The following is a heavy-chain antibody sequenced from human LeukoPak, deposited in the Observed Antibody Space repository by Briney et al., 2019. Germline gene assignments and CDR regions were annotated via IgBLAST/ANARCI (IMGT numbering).Heavy chain of an antibody. CDR3: ATDHSVGVSTDAFDI. CDR2: FDPEDGET. Sequence: ASVKVSCKVSGYTLTELYMHRVRQAPGKGLEWMGGFDPEDGETIYAQKFQGRVTMTEDTSTDTAYMELSSLRSEDTAVYYCATDHSVGVSTDAFDIWGQGTMVTVSS. J-gene: IGHJ3*02. D-gene: IGHD1-26*01. V-gene: IGHV1-24*01. CDR1: GYTLTELY.